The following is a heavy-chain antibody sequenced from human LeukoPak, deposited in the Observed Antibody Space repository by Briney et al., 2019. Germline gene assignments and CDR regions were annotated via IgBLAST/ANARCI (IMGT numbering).Heavy chain of an antibody. CDR3: ARNGAVDWDAEYAFDI. V-gene: IGHV4-59*11. J-gene: IGHJ3*02. CDR2: MYYSGST. CDR1: GGSISSHY. D-gene: IGHD3/OR15-3a*01. Sequence: SETLSLTCTVSGGSISSHYWSWIRQPPGKGLEWIGYMYYSGSTKYNSSLKSRVTISADTSKNQFSLKLSSVTAADTAVYYCARNGAVDWDAEYAFDIWGQGTWVTVSS.